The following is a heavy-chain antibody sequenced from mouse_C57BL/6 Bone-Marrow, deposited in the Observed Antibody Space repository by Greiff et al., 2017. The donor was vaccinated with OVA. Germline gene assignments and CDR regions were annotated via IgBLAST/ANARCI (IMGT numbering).Heavy chain of an antibody. V-gene: IGHV1-78*01. D-gene: IGHD2-4*01. CDR2: IYPRDGST. CDR1: GYTFTDHT. CDR3: ARRRDDYDGYYAMDY. Sequence: QVQLQQSDAELVKPGASVKISCKVSGYTFTDHTIHWMKQRPEQGLEWIGYIYPRDGSTKYNEKFKGKATLTADKSSSTAYMQLSSLTSEDSAVYFCARRRDDYDGYYAMDYWGQGTSVTVSS. J-gene: IGHJ4*01.